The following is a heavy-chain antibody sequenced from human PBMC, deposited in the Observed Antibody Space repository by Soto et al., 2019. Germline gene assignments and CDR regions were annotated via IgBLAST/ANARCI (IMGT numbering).Heavy chain of an antibody. D-gene: IGHD5-12*01. CDR3: ARAAKGYSGYDRYYYYMDV. Sequence: SVKVSCKASGGTFSSYTISWVRQAPGQGLEWMGRIIPILGIANYAQKFQGRVTITADKSTSTAYMELSSLRSEDTAVYYCARAAKGYSGYDRYYYYMDVWGKGTTVTVSS. V-gene: IGHV1-69*02. J-gene: IGHJ6*03. CDR2: IIPILGIA. CDR1: GGTFSSYT.